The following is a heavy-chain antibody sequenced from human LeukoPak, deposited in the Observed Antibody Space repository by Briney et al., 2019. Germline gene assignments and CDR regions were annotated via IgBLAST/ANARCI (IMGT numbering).Heavy chain of an antibody. V-gene: IGHV3-30*03. CDR2: ISYDGSNK. D-gene: IGHD3-9*01. J-gene: IGHJ4*02. CDR3: ARTLRYFDWLPGM. Sequence: PGGSLRLSCTASGFTFSSYGMHWVRQAPGKGLEWVAVISYDGSNKYYADSVKGRFTVSRDNSKNTLYLQMNSLRAEDTAVYYCARTLRYFDWLPGMWGQGTLVTVSS. CDR1: GFTFSSYG.